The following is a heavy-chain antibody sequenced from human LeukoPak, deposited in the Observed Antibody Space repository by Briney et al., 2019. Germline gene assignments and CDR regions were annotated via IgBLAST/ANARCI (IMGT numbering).Heavy chain of an antibody. J-gene: IGHJ5*02. D-gene: IGHD6-13*01. CDR1: GFTFSNYA. V-gene: IGHV3-23*01. CDR2: ISGSGGST. CDR3: AKDWQQLVRCWFDP. Sequence: PGGSLRLSCAASGFTFSNYALSWVRQAPGKGLEWVSAISGSGGSTYYADSVKGRFTISRDNSKNTLYLQMNSLRAEDTAVYYCAKDWQQLVRCWFDPWGQGTLVTVSS.